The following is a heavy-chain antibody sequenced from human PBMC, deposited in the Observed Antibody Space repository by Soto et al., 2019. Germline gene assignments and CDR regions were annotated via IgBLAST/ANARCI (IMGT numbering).Heavy chain of an antibody. Sequence: PSETLSLTCAVYGGSFSGYYWSWIRQPPGKGLEWIGEINHSGSTNYNPSLKSRVTISVDTSKNQFSLKLSSVTAADTAVYYCARMMVRGVINYYYYGMDVWGQGTTVT. V-gene: IGHV4-34*01. CDR3: ARMMVRGVINYYYYGMDV. CDR1: GGSFSGYY. D-gene: IGHD3-10*01. CDR2: INHSGST. J-gene: IGHJ6*02.